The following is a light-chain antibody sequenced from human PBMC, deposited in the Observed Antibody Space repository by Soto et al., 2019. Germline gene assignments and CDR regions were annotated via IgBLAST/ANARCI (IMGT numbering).Light chain of an antibody. V-gene: IGLV2-14*01. CDR1: SSDVGADNY. J-gene: IGLJ1*01. CDR3: SSYTTSSAPFV. CDR2: EVS. Sequence: QSVLTQPASVSGSPGQSITISCTGISSDVGADNYVSWYQHFPDKAPKLIIYEVSNRPSGVSSRFSGSKSGNTASLTISGLQADDEADYYYSSYTTSSAPFVFGTGTKLTVL.